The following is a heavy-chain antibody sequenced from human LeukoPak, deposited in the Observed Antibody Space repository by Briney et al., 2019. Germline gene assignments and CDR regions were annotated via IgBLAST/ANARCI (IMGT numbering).Heavy chain of an antibody. CDR2: IYTSGST. Sequence: PSETLSLTCTVSGGSISSGSYYWSWIRQPAGRGLEWIGRIYTSGSTNYNPSLKSRVTISVDTSKNQFSLKLSSVTAADTAVYYCASGGWHYYFDYWGQGTLVTVSS. CDR1: GGSISSGSYY. CDR3: ASGGWHYYFDY. V-gene: IGHV4-61*02. J-gene: IGHJ4*02. D-gene: IGHD2-15*01.